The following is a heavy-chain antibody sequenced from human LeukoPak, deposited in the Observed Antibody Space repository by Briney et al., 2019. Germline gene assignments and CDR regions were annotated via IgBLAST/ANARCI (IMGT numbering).Heavy chain of an antibody. CDR2: ISYDGSNK. Sequence: PGGSLRLSCAASGFTFSSCEMNWVRQAPGKGLEWVAGISYDGSNKYYADSVKGRFTISRDNSKNTLYLQMNSLGVEDTAVYHCAKDSGYSYGYGVRESYMDVWGQGTTVTVSS. CDR3: AKDSGYSYGYGVRESYMDV. D-gene: IGHD5-18*01. CDR1: GFTFSSCE. J-gene: IGHJ6*03. V-gene: IGHV3-30*18.